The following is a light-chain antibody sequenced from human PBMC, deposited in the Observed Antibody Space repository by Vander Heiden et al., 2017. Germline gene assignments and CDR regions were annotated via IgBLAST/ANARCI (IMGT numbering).Light chain of an antibody. CDR1: SSDVGGYNY. CDR2: DVS. V-gene: IGLV2-11*01. J-gene: IGLJ3*02. Sequence: STLTQPRSVSGSPGQSVTISCTGTSSDVGGYNYVSWYQQHPGKAPKIMTYDVSKRPSGVPDRFSGSKSGNTASLTISGLQAEDEAEYYCCSYAGRYTWVFGGGTKLTGL. CDR3: CSYAGRYTWV.